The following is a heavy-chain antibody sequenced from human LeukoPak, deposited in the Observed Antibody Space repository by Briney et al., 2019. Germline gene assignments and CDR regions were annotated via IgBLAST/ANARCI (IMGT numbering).Heavy chain of an antibody. V-gene: IGHV4-4*08. Sequence: PSETLSLTCSVSGASISSYYWSWFRKSPWKGLEWIGYIHSNGNINYNPSLKSRLTMSLDTSQSQFSLRLTSVTAADTAVYYCARHYSSGTYPLDSWGQGTLVTVSS. D-gene: IGHD1-26*01. CDR1: GASISSYY. CDR2: IHSNGNI. CDR3: ARHYSSGTYPLDS. J-gene: IGHJ4*02.